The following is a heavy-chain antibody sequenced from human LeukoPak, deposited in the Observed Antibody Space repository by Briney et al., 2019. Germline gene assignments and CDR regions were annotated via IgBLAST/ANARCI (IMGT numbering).Heavy chain of an antibody. CDR2: IYYSGST. Sequence: PSQTLSLTCTVSGGSISSGGYYWSWIRQHPGKGLEWIGYIYYSGSTYYNPSLKSRVTISVDTSKNQFSLKLSSVTAADTAVYYCARDATTYYYYYGMDVWGQGTTVTVSS. D-gene: IGHD4-11*01. V-gene: IGHV4-31*03. CDR1: GGSISSGGYY. CDR3: ARDATTYYYYYGMDV. J-gene: IGHJ6*02.